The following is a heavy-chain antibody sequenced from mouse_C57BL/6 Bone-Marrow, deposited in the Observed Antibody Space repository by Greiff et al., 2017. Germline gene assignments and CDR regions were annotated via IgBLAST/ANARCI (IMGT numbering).Heavy chain of an antibody. CDR1: GFTFSSYG. J-gene: IGHJ2*01. V-gene: IGHV5-6*01. D-gene: IGHD1-1*01. CDR3: ARHLRYGSSYDYFDY. Sequence: EVHLVESGGDLVKPGGSLKLSCAASGFTFSSYGMSWVRQTPDKRLEWVATISSGGRYTYYPDSVKGRFTISRDNAKNTLYLQMSSLKSEDTAMYYCARHLRYGSSYDYFDYWGQGTTLTVSS. CDR2: ISSGGRYT.